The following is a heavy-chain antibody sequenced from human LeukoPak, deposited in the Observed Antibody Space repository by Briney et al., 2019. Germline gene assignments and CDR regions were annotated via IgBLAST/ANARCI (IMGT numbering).Heavy chain of an antibody. V-gene: IGHV3-23*01. Sequence: PVGSLRLSCAASGFAFSSYAMSWVRQPPGKGLEWVSVISRRDDYTYYADSVKGRFTISRDNSKNALYLQMNTLRAKETAVYYCANDYRSGSFHDFWGQGTLVTVSS. J-gene: IGHJ4*02. CDR2: ISRRDDYT. D-gene: IGHD3-10*01. CDR1: GFAFSSYA. CDR3: ANDYRSGSFHDF.